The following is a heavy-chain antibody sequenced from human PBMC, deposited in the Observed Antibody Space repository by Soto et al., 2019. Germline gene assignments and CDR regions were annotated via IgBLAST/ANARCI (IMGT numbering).Heavy chain of an antibody. CDR3: ASPGIAVAGFDY. CDR2: MNPNSGNT. J-gene: IGHJ4*02. CDR1: GYTFTSYD. D-gene: IGHD6-19*01. V-gene: IGHV1-8*01. Sequence: QVQLMQSGAEVKKPGASVKVSCKASGYTFTSYDINWVRQATGQGLEWMGWMNPNSGNTGYAQKFQGRVTMTRNTSISTAYMELSSLRSEDTAVYYCASPGIAVAGFDYWGQGTLVTVSS.